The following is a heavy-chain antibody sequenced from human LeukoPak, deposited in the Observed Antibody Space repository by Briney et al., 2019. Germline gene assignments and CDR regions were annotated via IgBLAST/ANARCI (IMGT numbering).Heavy chain of an antibody. CDR3: SRDHGYSGYEYDY. D-gene: IGHD5-12*01. Sequence: ASVKVSGKASGYTFANYYIHWVRQAPGQGLEWMGWIHPNSGGTKYAQKFQGRVTMTRDTSISTAYMELSRLRSDDTAVYYCSRDHGYSGYEYDYWGQGTLVTVSS. CDR1: GYTFANYY. CDR2: IHPNSGGT. V-gene: IGHV1-2*02. J-gene: IGHJ4*02.